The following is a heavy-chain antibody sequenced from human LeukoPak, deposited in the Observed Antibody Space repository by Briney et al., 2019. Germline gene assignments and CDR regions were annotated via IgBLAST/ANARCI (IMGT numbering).Heavy chain of an antibody. V-gene: IGHV4-59*01. CDR3: ARGGPKDFVVVGAFDS. CDR2: IYYRGST. Sequence: SETLSLTCTLSVGSISIYFRSWIRPPPGTGLEWIGYIYYRGSTKYNPSLKSRVTIPLDTSKLQFSLKRSSVTAADTAVYYCARGGPKDFVVVGAFDSWGQGTMVTVS. J-gene: IGHJ3*02. D-gene: IGHD2-15*01. CDR1: VGSISIYF.